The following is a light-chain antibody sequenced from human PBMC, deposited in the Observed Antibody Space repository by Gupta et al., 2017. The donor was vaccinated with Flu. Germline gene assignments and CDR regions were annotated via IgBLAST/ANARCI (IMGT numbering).Light chain of an antibody. CDR2: AAS. CDR1: QDINSW. J-gene: IGKJ2*01. CDR3: QQYDTDPPT. V-gene: IGKV1D-16*02. Sequence: GDRVTFTCRARQDINSWVAWYQQKPEKAPKCLIFAASTLQRGVPSRFSGSGSGTDFTLTISGLQPEDFGTYYCQQYDTDPPTFGQGTKLEIK.